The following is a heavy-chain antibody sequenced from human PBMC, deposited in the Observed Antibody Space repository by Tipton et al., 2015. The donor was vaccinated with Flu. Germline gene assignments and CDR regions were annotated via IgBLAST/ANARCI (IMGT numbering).Heavy chain of an antibody. V-gene: IGHV4-38-2*01. J-gene: IGHJ4*02. Sequence: LSLTCAVSGYSITSGHYWGWIRQPPGKGLEWIGSFYYSGSTYYNPSLKSRVTIPVDTSNNQFSLKLSSVTAADTAVYYCARGESGYSPEDYWGQGTLVTASS. CDR2: FYYSGST. CDR3: ARGESGYSPEDY. D-gene: IGHD3-22*01. CDR1: GYSITSGHY.